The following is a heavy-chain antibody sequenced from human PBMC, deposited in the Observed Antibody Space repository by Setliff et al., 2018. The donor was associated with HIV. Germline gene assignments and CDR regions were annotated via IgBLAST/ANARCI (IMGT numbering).Heavy chain of an antibody. V-gene: IGHV1-8*02. CDR1: GYTFTNSD. J-gene: IGHJ6*03. CDR3: ARGAWYTSGWYSSRYMDV. D-gene: IGHD6-19*01. CDR2: MNPNSGNT. Sequence: ASVKVSCKASGYTFTNSDINWVRQDTGQGLEWMGWMNPNSGNTGYAQKFQGRVIMTRDTSITTAYMELSSLRSDDTAVYYCARGAWYTSGWYSSRYMDVWGKGTTVTVSS.